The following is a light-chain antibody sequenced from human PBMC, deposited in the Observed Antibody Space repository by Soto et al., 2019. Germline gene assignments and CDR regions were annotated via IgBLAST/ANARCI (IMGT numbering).Light chain of an antibody. CDR2: DAS. V-gene: IGKV3-11*01. Sequence: EIVLTQSPGTLSLSPGERATLSCRASQSVSSYLAWYQQKPGQAPRLLIYDASNRATGIPARFSGSGSGTDFTLTISSLEPEDFAVYYCQQRSKWPHSITFGQGTRLEI. CDR1: QSVSSY. CDR3: QQRSKWPHSIT. J-gene: IGKJ5*01.